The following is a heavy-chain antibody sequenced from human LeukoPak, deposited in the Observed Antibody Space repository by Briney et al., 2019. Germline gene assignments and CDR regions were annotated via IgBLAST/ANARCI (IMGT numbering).Heavy chain of an antibody. Sequence: ASVKVSCKASGYTFNSYYMHWVRQAPGQGLEWMGIINPSGDFASYAQKFQGRVTMTKDTSTSTVYMELSSLRSGDTAVFYCARDAMTSVTTSPCYFDYWGQGTLVTVSS. CDR2: INPSGDFA. CDR3: ARDAMTSVTTSPCYFDY. V-gene: IGHV1-46*02. CDR1: GYTFNSYY. D-gene: IGHD4-17*01. J-gene: IGHJ4*02.